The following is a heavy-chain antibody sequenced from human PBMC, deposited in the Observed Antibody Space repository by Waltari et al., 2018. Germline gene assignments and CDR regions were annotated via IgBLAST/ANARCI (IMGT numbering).Heavy chain of an antibody. D-gene: IGHD3-9*01. Sequence: EVQLLESGGGLVQPGGSLRLSCAASGFTFSSYAMSWVRQAPGKGLEWVSAISGSGGSTYYADSVMGRFTISRDNSKNTLYLQMNSLRAEDTAVYYCAKDFPLYYDILTGYLTGGAFDIWGQGTMVTVSS. CDR1: GFTFSSYA. J-gene: IGHJ3*02. V-gene: IGHV3-23*01. CDR2: ISGSGGST. CDR3: AKDFPLYYDILTGYLTGGAFDI.